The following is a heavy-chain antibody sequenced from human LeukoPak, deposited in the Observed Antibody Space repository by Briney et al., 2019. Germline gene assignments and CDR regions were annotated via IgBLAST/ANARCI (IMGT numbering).Heavy chain of an antibody. CDR1: GFTFSSYW. V-gene: IGHV3-7*01. D-gene: IGHD3-10*01. Sequence: PGGSLRLSCAASGFTFSSYWMTWVRQARGKGLEWVANINQDGGEKSFVDSVKGRFTISRDNAKSSLFLQLNSLRVDDTAVHYCAREIPEGFYGSGSDFWGQGTLVTVAS. CDR3: AREIPEGFYGSGSDF. CDR2: INQDGGEK. J-gene: IGHJ4*02.